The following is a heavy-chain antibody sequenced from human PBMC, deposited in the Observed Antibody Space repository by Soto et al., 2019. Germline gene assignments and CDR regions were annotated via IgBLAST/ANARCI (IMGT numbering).Heavy chain of an antibody. CDR2: MTGDGRTT. V-gene: IGHV3-74*03. Sequence: GGSLRLSCAASGFTFGDYWMHWVRQPPGKGPEWVSRMTGDGRTTQYADSVKGRFTASRDNAKSTLYLQMNSLRAEDTAVYYCATAEVDYWGPGTLVTVFS. CDR1: GFTFGDYW. J-gene: IGHJ4*02. CDR3: ATAEVDY.